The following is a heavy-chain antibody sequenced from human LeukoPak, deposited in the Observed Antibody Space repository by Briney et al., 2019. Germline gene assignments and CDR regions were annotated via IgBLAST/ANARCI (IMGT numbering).Heavy chain of an antibody. CDR3: AKDKSYGSGIDH. Sequence: PGGSLRLSCAASGFNFNNFGMHWVRRAPGKGLEWVAIITFDGGNKYYIDSVQGRFTISRDNSKNTVYLQMDSLRPEDTAVYYCAKDKSYGSGIDHWGQGALVTVSS. CDR2: ITFDGGNK. V-gene: IGHV3-30*02. J-gene: IGHJ4*02. CDR1: GFNFNNFG. D-gene: IGHD5-24*01.